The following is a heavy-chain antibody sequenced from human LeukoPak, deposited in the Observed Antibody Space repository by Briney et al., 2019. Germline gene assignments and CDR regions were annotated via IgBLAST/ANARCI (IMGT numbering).Heavy chain of an antibody. V-gene: IGHV3-23*01. CDR1: GFIFSSYA. CDR2: ISGSGGST. D-gene: IGHD6-13*01. CDR3: AKGSPYSSSWSQGV. J-gene: IGHJ4*02. Sequence: PGGSLRLSCAASGFIFSSYAMSWVRQAPGEGLEWVSTISGSGGSTYYADSVKGRFTISRDNSKNTLYLQMNSLRAEDTAVYYCAKGSPYSSSWSQGVWGQGTLVTVSS.